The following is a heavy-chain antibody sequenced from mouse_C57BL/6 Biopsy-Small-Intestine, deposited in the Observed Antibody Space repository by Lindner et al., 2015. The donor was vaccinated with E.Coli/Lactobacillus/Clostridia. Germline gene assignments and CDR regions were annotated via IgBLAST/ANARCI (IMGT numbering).Heavy chain of an antibody. Sequence: LQESGPELVKPGASVKMSCKASGYSFTYNNMHWVKQRHGKSLEWIGYIDPYNGATAYNQKFKGTATLTVDKSSSTAYMQLNSLTSEDSAVYYCARLGTGYYFDYWGQGTTLTVSS. CDR2: IDPYNGAT. V-gene: IGHV1S135*01. CDR1: GYSFTYNN. CDR3: ARLGTGYYFDY. D-gene: IGHD4-1*01. J-gene: IGHJ2*01.